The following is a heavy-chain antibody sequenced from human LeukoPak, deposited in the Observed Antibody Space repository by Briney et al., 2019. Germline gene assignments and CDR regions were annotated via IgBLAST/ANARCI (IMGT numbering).Heavy chain of an antibody. D-gene: IGHD1-1*01. Sequence: GGSLRLSCAASGFTFSSYWMHWVRQAPGKGLEWVAVISYDGSNKYYADSVKGRFTISRDNSKNTLYLQMNSLRAEDTAVYYCAKEKVTGTALNWFDPWGQGTLVTVSS. J-gene: IGHJ5*02. CDR1: GFTFSSYW. V-gene: IGHV3-30*18. CDR2: ISYDGSNK. CDR3: AKEKVTGTALNWFDP.